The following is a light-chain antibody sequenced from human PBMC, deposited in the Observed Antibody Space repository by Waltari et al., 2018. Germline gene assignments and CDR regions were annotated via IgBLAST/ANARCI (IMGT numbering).Light chain of an antibody. CDR2: SND. V-gene: IGLV1-44*01. CDR3: AAWDDSLNGPV. Sequence: QSVLTQPPSASGTPGQSVIISCSGSSSNIGRNTLNWYQQLPGTAPKLLIYSNDERPSGVPDRFSGSNSGTSASLAISGLQSEDEADYYCAAWDDSLNGPVFGGGTKLTVL. CDR1: SSNIGRNT. J-gene: IGLJ3*02.